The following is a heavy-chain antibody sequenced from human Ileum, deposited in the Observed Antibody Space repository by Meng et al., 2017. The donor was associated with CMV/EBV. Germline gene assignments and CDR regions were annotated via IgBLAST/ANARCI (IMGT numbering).Heavy chain of an antibody. D-gene: IGHD3-10*01. CDR3: ATRPPQSGNSYLGVFDY. J-gene: IGHJ4*02. Sequence: QVQLQESGPGLVEPSHTLSLTCTVSGDSISSRTSFWGWIRQPPGKGLEWIGYIHYSGSTNYNPSLKSRTTISIDTSRKQFSLRLSSVNAADTAVYYCATRPPQSGNSYLGVFDYWGQGALVTVSS. CDR1: GDSISSRTSF. CDR2: IHYSGST. V-gene: IGHV4-30-4*01.